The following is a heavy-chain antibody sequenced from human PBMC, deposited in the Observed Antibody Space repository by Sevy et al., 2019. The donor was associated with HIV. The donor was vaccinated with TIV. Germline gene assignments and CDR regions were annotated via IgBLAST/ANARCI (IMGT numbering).Heavy chain of an antibody. Sequence: GGSLSLSCAASGFTLSTTWMTWVRQAPGKGLEWVDNINQDGGAKYYVDAVKGRFTISRDNTKNSLYLQMRSLRVEDTAVYYCTTSFGVIAGDDFDYWGQGTLVTVSS. CDR3: TTSFGVIAGDDFDY. V-gene: IGHV3-7*01. CDR1: GFTLSTTW. CDR2: INQDGGAK. D-gene: IGHD3-3*01. J-gene: IGHJ4*01.